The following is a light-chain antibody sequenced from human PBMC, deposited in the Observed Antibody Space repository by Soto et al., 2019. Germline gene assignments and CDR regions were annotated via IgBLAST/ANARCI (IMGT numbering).Light chain of an antibody. V-gene: IGKV1-27*01. CDR2: AAS. Sequence: EIQLTQSPSSLSASVGDRVTITCRASQGISNFLAWYQQKPGKVPKLLIYAASTLQSGVPSRFSGSGSGTDFTLTISSLQPEDVATYYCQKDNSAPSLTFGGGTKVEIK. CDR3: QKDNSAPSLT. CDR1: QGISNF. J-gene: IGKJ4*01.